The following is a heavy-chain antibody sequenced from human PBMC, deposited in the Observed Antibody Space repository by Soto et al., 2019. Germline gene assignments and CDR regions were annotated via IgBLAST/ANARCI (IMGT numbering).Heavy chain of an antibody. Sequence: GGSLRLSCVASGFPFSTYPMHWVRQAPGKGLEWISYINSASTTTFHADSVKGRFTVSRDNAKSSVYLQLTSLRHEDTAVYYCTRDLSHWGQGTLVTVSS. V-gene: IGHV3-48*02. CDR3: TRDLSH. CDR2: INSASTTT. J-gene: IGHJ4*02. CDR1: GFPFSTYP.